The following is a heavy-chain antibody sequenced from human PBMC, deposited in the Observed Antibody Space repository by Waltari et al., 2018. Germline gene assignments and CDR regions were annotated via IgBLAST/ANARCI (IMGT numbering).Heavy chain of an antibody. V-gene: IGHV4-61*02. CDR2: IYASGLT. CDR3: AREGEYCSDGYCYSLDH. J-gene: IGHJ4*02. CDR1: GGSIKDPSYW. D-gene: IGHD2-15*01. Sequence: QVQLQESGPGLVNPSQTLSLTCRVSGGSIKDPSYWWSWLRQPAGKGLEWIGRIYASGLTNSSPSLESRLTISADTSKNQISLILTSVTAADTAVYYCAREGEYCSDGYCYSLDHWGQGTLVTVSS.